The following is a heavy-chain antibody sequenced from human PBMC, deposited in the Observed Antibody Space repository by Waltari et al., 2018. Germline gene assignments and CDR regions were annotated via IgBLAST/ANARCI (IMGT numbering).Heavy chain of an antibody. CDR3: ARGFTNGDYYYGMDV. V-gene: IGHV4-59*01. D-gene: IGHD2-8*01. CDR1: GGSISSSY. CDR2: IYYSGST. J-gene: IGHJ6*02. Sequence: QVQLQESGPGLVKPSETLSLTCTVSGGSISSSYWSWIRQPPGKGLEWIGYIYYSGSTNYNPSLKSRVTISVDTSKNQFSLKLSSVTAADTAVYYCARGFTNGDYYYGMDVWGQGTTVTVSS.